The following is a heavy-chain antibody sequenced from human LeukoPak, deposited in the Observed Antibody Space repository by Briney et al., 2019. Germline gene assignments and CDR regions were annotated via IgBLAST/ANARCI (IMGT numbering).Heavy chain of an antibody. Sequence: SETLSLTCTVSSGSIRNYHWSWIRQPPGKGLEWIGYINYSGSTNYNPSLKSRVTISVDTSKNQFSLKLSSVTAADTAVYYCASRGAAAGTGGTVWGQGTLVTVSS. CDR1: SGSIRNYH. CDR2: INYSGST. CDR3: ASRGAAAGTGGTV. J-gene: IGHJ4*02. D-gene: IGHD6-13*01. V-gene: IGHV4-59*12.